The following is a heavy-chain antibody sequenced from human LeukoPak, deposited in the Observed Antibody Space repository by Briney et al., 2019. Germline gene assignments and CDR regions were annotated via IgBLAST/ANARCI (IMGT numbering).Heavy chain of an antibody. Sequence: GASVKVSCKASGYTFTSYYMHWVRQAPGQGLEWMGIVNPSGGSTSYAQKFQGRVTVTRDTSTSTVYMELSSLRSEDTAVYYCRAHAIIKRYYDSSGYYPSRLLVDYWGQGTLVTVSS. CDR1: GYTFTSYY. J-gene: IGHJ4*02. CDR3: RAHAIIKRYYDSSGYYPSRLLVDY. CDR2: VNPSGGST. D-gene: IGHD3-22*01. V-gene: IGHV1-46*01.